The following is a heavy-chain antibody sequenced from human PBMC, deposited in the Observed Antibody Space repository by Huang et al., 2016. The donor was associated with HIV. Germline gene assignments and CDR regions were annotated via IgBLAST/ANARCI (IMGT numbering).Heavy chain of an antibody. D-gene: IGHD3-9*01. CDR2: FEPEISET. Sequence: QVQLVQSRAEVKKPGASVKVSCKVSEYTLTELSIHWVRQPPGKGLEWMGGFEPEISETIYAQKVQGRVTMTEDTSTETAFMELSGLRPEDTAVYYCATGFDVFFDFWGQGTLVTVSS. CDR1: EYTLTELS. J-gene: IGHJ4*02. V-gene: IGHV1-24*01. CDR3: ATGFDVFFDF.